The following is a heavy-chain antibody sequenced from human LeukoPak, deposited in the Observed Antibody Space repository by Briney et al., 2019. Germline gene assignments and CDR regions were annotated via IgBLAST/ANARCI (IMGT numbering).Heavy chain of an antibody. CDR1: GFTFSSFE. V-gene: IGHV3-48*03. CDR2: ITSSGTTK. D-gene: IGHD3-9*01. Sequence: PGGSLRLSCAASGFTFSSFEMNWVRQAPGKGLEWISYITSSGTTKKYADSVRGRFTISRDNAKNSLYLQMNSLRAEDTALYYCARVGYDILTGYYRAFDYWGQGTLVTVSS. J-gene: IGHJ4*02. CDR3: ARVGYDILTGYYRAFDY.